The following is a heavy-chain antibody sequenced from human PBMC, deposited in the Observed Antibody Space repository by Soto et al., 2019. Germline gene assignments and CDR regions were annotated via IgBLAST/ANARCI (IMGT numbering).Heavy chain of an antibody. J-gene: IGHJ1*01. CDR3: ARWGTTGGLDV. CDR1: GFTFGDSY. CDR2: TSYDGSDK. Sequence: QVQLVESGGGLVPPGGSLRLSCAGSGFTFGDSYMSWIRQAPGKGLEWVALTSYDGSDKYYGDSVRGRFTISRDNSRNTVDLQMDSLRLEDTAVYYCARWGTTGGLDVWGQGTLVSVSS. D-gene: IGHD3-16*01. V-gene: IGHV3-30*19.